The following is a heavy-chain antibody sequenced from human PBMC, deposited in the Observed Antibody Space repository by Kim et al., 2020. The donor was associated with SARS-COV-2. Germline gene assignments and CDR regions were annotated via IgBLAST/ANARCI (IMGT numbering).Heavy chain of an antibody. CDR2: IYYSGST. CDR1: GGSISSSSYY. D-gene: IGHD3-16*01. Sequence: SETLSLTCTVSGGSISSSSYYWGWIRQPPGKGLEWIGSIYYSGSTYYNPSLKSRVTISVDTSKNQFSLKLSSVTAADTAVYYCARHYDYVWGSYGNWFDPWGQGTLVTVSS. CDR3: ARHYDYVWGSYGNWFDP. J-gene: IGHJ5*02. V-gene: IGHV4-39*01.